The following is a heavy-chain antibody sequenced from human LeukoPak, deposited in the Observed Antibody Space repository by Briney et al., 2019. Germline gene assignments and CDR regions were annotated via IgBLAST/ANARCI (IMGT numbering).Heavy chain of an antibody. V-gene: IGHV1-58*02. CDR1: GFTFTSSA. CDR3: AADPGYSSSPSFDY. J-gene: IGHJ4*02. Sequence: SVKVSCTASGFTFTSSAMQWVRHARGQRLEWIGWIVVGSGNPNYTQKFQERVTLTSDISTSTAYMELSSLRSEDTAVYYCAADPGYSSSPSFDYWGQGTLVTPSS. CDR2: IVVGSGNP. D-gene: IGHD6-6*01.